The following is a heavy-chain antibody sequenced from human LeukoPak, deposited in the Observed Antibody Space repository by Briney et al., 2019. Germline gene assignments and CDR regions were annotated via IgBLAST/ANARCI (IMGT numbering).Heavy chain of an antibody. CDR1: GGSISSYY. V-gene: IGHV4-4*07. CDR2: IYTSGST. J-gene: IGHJ4*02. Sequence: SETLSLTCTVSGGSISSYYWSWIRQPAGKGLEWIGRIYTSGSTNYNPSLKSRVTMSVDTSKNQFSLKLSSVTAADTAVYYCARAHPRHSSSWYFDYWGQGTLVTVSS. D-gene: IGHD6-13*01. CDR3: ARAHPRHSSSWYFDY.